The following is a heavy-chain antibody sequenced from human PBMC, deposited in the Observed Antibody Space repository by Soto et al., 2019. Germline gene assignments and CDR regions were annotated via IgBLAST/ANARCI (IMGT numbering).Heavy chain of an antibody. CDR2: ISGSGEST. D-gene: IGHD3-3*01. J-gene: IGHJ4*02. CDR3: AKRIGIFGVIDY. V-gene: IGHV3-23*01. CDR1: GFTFSSYA. Sequence: PGGSLRLSCAASGFTFSSYAMSWVRQAPGKGLEWVSVISGSGESTYYADSVKGRFTIPRDNSKNTLYLQLNSLRADDTAVYFCAKRIGIFGVIDYWGQGTLVTVSS.